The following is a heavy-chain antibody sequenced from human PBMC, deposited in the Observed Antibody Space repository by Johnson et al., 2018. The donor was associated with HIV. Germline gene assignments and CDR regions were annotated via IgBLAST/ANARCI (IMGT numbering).Heavy chain of an antibody. V-gene: IGHV3-7*05. CDR2: INQYGSEE. CDR1: GFAFGSYW. CDR3: ASSTVMMTDDAFDI. J-gene: IGHJ3*02. Sequence: MQLVESGGGLVQPGGSLRLSCAASGFAFGSYWMHWVRQAAGKGLQWVANINQYGSEEYYVDSVKGRFTISRDNAKNSMYLQMNTLNAEDTAVYYCASSTVMMTDDAFDIWGQGTVVTVSP. D-gene: IGHD4-11*01.